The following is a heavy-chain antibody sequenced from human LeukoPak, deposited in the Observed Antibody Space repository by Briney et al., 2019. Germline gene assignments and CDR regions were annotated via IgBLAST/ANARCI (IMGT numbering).Heavy chain of an antibody. D-gene: IGHD2-21*01. J-gene: IGHJ3*02. V-gene: IGHV4-34*01. CDR3: ARGPIVLHIVVVIAINGDAFDI. CDR1: GGPFSGYY. CDR2: INHSGST. Sequence: SETLSLTCAVYGGPFSGYYWSWIRQPPGKGLEWIGEINHSGSTNYNPSLKSRVTISVDTSKNQFSLKLSSVTAADTAVYYCARGPIVLHIVVVIAINGDAFDIWGQGTMVTVSS.